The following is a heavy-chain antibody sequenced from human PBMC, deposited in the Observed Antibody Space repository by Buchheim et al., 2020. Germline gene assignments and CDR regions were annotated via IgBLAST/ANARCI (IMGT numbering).Heavy chain of an antibody. CDR2: ISGSGDSK. V-gene: IGHV3-23*01. J-gene: IGHJ6*03. D-gene: IGHD6-6*01. CDR3: AKATDSSSSSYYYYMDV. Sequence: EVQLLESGGGLIQPGGSLRLSCAASGFTFSSYAMSWVRQAPGKGLEWVSAISGSGDSKYYADSVKGRFTISRDNSKNTQYLQLHSLRAEDTAVYYCAKATDSSSSSYYYYMDVWGKGTT. CDR1: GFTFSSYA.